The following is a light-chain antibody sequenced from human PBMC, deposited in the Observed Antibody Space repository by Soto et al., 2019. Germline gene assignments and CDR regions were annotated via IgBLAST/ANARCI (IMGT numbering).Light chain of an antibody. CDR3: SSYTDSSNYV. J-gene: IGLJ1*01. V-gene: IGLV2-14*01. CDR1: SSDLAFYNY. CDR2: QVT. Sequence: QSALTQPASVSGFPGQSITISCTGTSSDLAFYNYVSWYQQQPGKAPKLMIYQVTNRPSGVSNRFSGSRSGNTASLTISGLQAEDEADYYCSSYTDSSNYVFGTGTKLTVL.